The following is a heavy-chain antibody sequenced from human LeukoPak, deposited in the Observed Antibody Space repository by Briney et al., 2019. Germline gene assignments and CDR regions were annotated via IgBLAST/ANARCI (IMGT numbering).Heavy chain of an antibody. Sequence: SQTLSLTCTVSGGSISRGGYYWSWIRQHPGKGLEWIGYIYYSGSTNYNPSLKSRVTISVDTSKNQFSLKLSSVTAADTAVYYCARHQPNYYDSSGFDYWGQGTLVTVSS. CDR1: GGSISRGGYY. CDR3: ARHQPNYYDSSGFDY. CDR2: IYYSGST. J-gene: IGHJ4*02. V-gene: IGHV4-31*03. D-gene: IGHD3-22*01.